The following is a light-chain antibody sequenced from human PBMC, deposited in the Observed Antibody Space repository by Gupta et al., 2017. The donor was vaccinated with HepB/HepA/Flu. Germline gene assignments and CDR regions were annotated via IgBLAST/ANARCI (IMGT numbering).Light chain of an antibody. Sequence: DIQMTQSPSSLSASVGDRVTITCRASQSISSYLNWYQQKPEKAPKLLIYAASSLQSGVPSRFSGSGSGTDFTLTISRLQPEDFATYYCQQRDSTPITFGGGTKVEIK. V-gene: IGKV1-39*01. CDR2: AAS. CDR1: QSISSY. J-gene: IGKJ4*01. CDR3: QQRDSTPIT.